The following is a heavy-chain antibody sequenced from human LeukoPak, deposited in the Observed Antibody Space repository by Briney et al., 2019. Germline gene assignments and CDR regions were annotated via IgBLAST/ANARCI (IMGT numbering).Heavy chain of an antibody. CDR3: LSGSIDY. CDR2: ITASGGST. J-gene: IGHJ4*02. D-gene: IGHD3-22*01. CDR1: GFTFATYA. Sequence: GGSLRLSCAASGFTFATYAMSWVRQAPGMGLEWVSAITASGGSTYYADSVKGRFTISRDNSRNTLWLQMNTLRAEDTAVYFCLSGSIDYWGQGTLATVSS. V-gene: IGHV3-23*01.